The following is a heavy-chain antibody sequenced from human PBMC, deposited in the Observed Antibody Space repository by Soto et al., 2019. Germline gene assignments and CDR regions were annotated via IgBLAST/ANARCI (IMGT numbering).Heavy chain of an antibody. CDR2: IYYSGST. CDR1: GGSLSRSSYY. J-gene: IGHJ6*02. V-gene: IGHV4-39*01. D-gene: IGHD3-9*01. Sequence: PSETLSLTCPVSGGSLSRSSYYWGWIRQPPGKGLEWSGSIYYSGSTYYNPSLKSRVTISVDTSKNQFSLKLSSVTAADTAVYYCARHSNYDILTGYALPDYYYYGMDVWGQGTTVTVSS. CDR3: ARHSNYDILTGYALPDYYYYGMDV.